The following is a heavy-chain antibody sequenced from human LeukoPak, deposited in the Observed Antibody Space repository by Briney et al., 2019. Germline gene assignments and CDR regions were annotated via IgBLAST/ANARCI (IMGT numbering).Heavy chain of an antibody. J-gene: IGHJ4*02. D-gene: IGHD3-16*01. V-gene: IGHV1-18*01. CDR2: ISAYNGNT. Sequence: ASVKVSCKASGYTFTSYGISWVRQAPGQGLEWMGWISAYNGNTNYAQKPQGRVTMTRNTSISTAYMELSSLRSEDTAVYYCARGDGGAPDYWGQGTLVTVSS. CDR3: ARGDGGAPDY. CDR1: GYTFTSYG.